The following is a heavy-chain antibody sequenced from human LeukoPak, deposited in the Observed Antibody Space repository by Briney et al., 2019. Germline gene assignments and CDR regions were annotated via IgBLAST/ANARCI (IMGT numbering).Heavy chain of an antibody. D-gene: IGHD3-22*01. V-gene: IGHV3-21*01. CDR3: VRLRRNSDTSGYYYYYDF. CDR1: GYTFSSFS. J-gene: IGHJ4*02. Sequence: GGSLRLSRAASGYTFSSFSINWVRQAPGKGLEWVSSISVRSNYIYYADSVRGRFTISRDDARDSLYLQMNRLRAEDTAVYYCVRLRRNSDTSGYYYYYDFWGQGTLVTVSS. CDR2: ISVRSNYI.